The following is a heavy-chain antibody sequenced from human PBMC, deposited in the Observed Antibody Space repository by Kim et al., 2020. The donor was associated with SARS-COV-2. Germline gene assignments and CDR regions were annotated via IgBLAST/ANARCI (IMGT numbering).Heavy chain of an antibody. Sequence: ASVKVSCKASGYTFTSYAMHWVRQAPGQRLEWMGWINAGNGNTKYSQKFQGRVTITRDTSASTAYMELSSLRSEDTAVYYCARGGWEAGIFLFGLEYYFDYWGQGTLVTVSS. CDR1: GYTFTSYA. CDR3: ARGGWEAGIFLFGLEYYFDY. CDR2: INAGNGNT. J-gene: IGHJ4*02. D-gene: IGHD6-13*01. V-gene: IGHV1-3*01.